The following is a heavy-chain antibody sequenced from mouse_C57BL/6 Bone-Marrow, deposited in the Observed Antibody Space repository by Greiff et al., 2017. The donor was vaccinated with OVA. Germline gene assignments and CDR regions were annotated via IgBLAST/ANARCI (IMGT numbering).Heavy chain of an antibody. CDR1: GYAFSSSW. V-gene: IGHV1-82*01. Sequence: QVQLQQSGPELVKPGASVKISCKASGYAFSSSWMNWVKQRPGKGLEWIGRIYPGDGDTNYNGKFKGKATLTADKSSSTAYMQLSSLTSEDSAVYFCARYPHYYYSNYHFAYWGQGTLVTVSA. J-gene: IGHJ3*01. CDR2: IYPGDGDT. D-gene: IGHD2-5*01. CDR3: ARYPHYYYSNYHFAY.